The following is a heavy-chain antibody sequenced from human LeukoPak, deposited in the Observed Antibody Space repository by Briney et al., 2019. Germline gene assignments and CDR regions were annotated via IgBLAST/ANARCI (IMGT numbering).Heavy chain of an antibody. CDR2: IKQDGSVK. CDR1: GFTFTDYW. V-gene: IGHV3-7*01. J-gene: IGHJ4*02. Sequence: GGSLRLSCAASGFTFTDYWMTWVRQAPGKGLEWVANIKQDGSVKYYVDSVKGRFTISRDSAQNSLYLQMNSLRAEDTAVYYCARDEPDYWGQGTLVTVSS. CDR3: ARDEPDY.